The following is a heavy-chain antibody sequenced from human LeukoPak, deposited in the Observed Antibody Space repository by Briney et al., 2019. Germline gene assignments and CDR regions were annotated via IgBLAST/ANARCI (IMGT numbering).Heavy chain of an antibody. D-gene: IGHD2-15*01. V-gene: IGHV1-8*01. J-gene: IGHJ6*03. CDR2: MNPNSGNT. CDR1: GYSFISYD. Sequence: ASVKVSCKASGYSFISYDINWVRQAPGQGPEWLGWMNPNSGNTGYAQKFQGRVTMTRNTSVGTAYMELSSLRSEDTAVYYCARGVSVVARYYYYYYMDVWGKGTTVTVSS. CDR3: ARGVSVVARYYYYYYMDV.